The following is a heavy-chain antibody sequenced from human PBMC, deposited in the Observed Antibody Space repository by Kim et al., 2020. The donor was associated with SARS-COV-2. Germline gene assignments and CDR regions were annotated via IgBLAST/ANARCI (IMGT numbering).Heavy chain of an antibody. Sequence: LKSRVTISLDTSKNQFSLKLSSVTAADTAVYYCARDIRYFDWLLMSGMDVWGQGTTVTVSS. V-gene: IGHV4-34*01. D-gene: IGHD3-9*01. J-gene: IGHJ6*02. CDR3: ARDIRYFDWLLMSGMDV.